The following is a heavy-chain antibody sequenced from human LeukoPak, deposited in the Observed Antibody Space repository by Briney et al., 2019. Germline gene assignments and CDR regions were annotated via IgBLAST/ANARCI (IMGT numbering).Heavy chain of an antibody. CDR1: GFTFDDYT. J-gene: IGHJ4*02. CDR2: ISWDGGST. Sequence: GGSLRLSCAASGFTFDDYTMHWVRQAPGKGLEWVSLISWDGGSTYYADSVKGRFTISRDNSKNSLYLQMNSLRTEDTALYYCARDGSGWYFDYWGQGTLVTVSS. V-gene: IGHV3-43*01. D-gene: IGHD6-19*01. CDR3: ARDGSGWYFDY.